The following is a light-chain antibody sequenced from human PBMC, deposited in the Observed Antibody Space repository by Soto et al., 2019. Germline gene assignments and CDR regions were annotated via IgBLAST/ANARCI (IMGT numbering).Light chain of an antibody. V-gene: IGKV3-15*01. CDR1: QSVSSN. CDR2: GAS. J-gene: IGKJ5*01. CDR3: QQYNNWSIT. Sequence: EIVMTHSPATLSVSPGDGATLSCRASQSVSSNLAWYQQKPGQAPRLLIYGASTRATGIPARFSGSGSGTEFTLTISSLQSEDFAVYYCQQYNNWSITFGQGTRLEIK.